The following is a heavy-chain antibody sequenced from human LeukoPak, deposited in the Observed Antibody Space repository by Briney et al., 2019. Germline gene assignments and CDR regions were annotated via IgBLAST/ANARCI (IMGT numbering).Heavy chain of an antibody. J-gene: IGHJ4*02. CDR3: ARGHYDFWSGYFPQVDDY. CDR1: GFTFSSYS. Sequence: GGSLRLSCAASGFTFSSYSMNWVRQAPGKGLEWVSSISSSSSYIYYADSVKGRFTISRDNAKNSLYLQTNSLRAEDTAVYYCARGHYDFWSGYFPQVDDYWGQGTLVTVSS. V-gene: IGHV3-21*01. CDR2: ISSSSSYI. D-gene: IGHD3-3*01.